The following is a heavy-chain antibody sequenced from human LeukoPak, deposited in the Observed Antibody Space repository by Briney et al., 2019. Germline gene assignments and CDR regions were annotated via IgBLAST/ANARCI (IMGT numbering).Heavy chain of an antibody. J-gene: IGHJ6*03. D-gene: IGHD3-10*01. V-gene: IGHV3-21*01. Sequence: GGSLRLSCAASKFTFSSYAMNWVRQAPGKGLEWVSSITGSSKSIDYADSVKGRFAISRDNAKNSLFLQMDSLRVEDTAVYYCVREGSGSTHYMDVWGKGTTVTVSS. CDR3: VREGSGSTHYMDV. CDR1: KFTFSSYA. CDR2: ITGSSKSI.